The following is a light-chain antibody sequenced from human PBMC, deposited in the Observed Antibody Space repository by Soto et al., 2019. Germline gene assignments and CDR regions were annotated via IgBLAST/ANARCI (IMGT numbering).Light chain of an antibody. CDR3: VYYCQQYNNWPT. CDR2: HVG. Sequence: QSVLTQPRSVSGSPGQSVTISCSGTSSDVGGYEYVSWYQQHPGKAPRLLIYHVGQRPSGVPDRFSGSKSGTTASLTISGLQADDEAEYFAVYYCQQYNNWPTFGGGTK. V-gene: IGLV2-11*01. CDR1: SSDVGGYEY. J-gene: IGLJ2*01.